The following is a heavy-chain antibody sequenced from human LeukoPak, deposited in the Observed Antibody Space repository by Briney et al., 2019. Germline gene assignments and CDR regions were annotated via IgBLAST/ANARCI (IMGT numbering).Heavy chain of an antibody. CDR3: ASHGGGITVDY. CDR1: GFTFSSYS. D-gene: IGHD3-10*01. Sequence: GGSLRLSCAASGFTFSSYSMNWVRQAPGKGLEWVSVIYSGGSTYYADSVKGRFTISRHNSKNTLYLQMNSLRAEDTAVYYCASHGGGITVDYWGQGTLVTVSS. CDR2: IYSGGST. J-gene: IGHJ4*02. V-gene: IGHV3-53*04.